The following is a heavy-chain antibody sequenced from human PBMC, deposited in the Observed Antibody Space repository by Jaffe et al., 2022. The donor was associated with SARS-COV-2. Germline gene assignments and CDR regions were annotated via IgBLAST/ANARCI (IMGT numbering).Heavy chain of an antibody. Sequence: EVQLVESGGGLVQPGRSLRLSCAASGFTFDDYAMHWVRQAPGKGLEWVSGISWNSGSIGYADSVKGRFTISRDNAKNSLYLQMNSLRAEDTALYYCAKDMGYCSGGSCYFSGMDVWGQGTTVTVSS. V-gene: IGHV3-9*01. CDR3: AKDMGYCSGGSCYFSGMDV. D-gene: IGHD2-15*01. CDR1: GFTFDDYA. J-gene: IGHJ6*02. CDR2: ISWNSGSI.